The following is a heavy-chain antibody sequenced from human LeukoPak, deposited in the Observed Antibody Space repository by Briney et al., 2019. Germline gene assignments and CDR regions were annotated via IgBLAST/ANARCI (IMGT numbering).Heavy chain of an antibody. Sequence: GGSLRLSCAASGFTFSSYWMSWVRQAPGKGLEWVANIKEDGSEKYDVDSVKGRFTISRDNAKNSLYLQINSLRAEDTAVYYCARDNSGGYDYWGQGTLVTVSS. CDR2: IKEDGSEK. V-gene: IGHV3-7*01. J-gene: IGHJ4*02. CDR3: ARDNSGGYDY. CDR1: GFTFSSYW. D-gene: IGHD1-26*01.